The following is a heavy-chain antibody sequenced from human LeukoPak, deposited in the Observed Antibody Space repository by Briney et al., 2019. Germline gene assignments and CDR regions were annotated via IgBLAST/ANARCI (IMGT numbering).Heavy chain of an antibody. CDR2: TNLNSGGT. V-gene: IGHV1-2*02. Sequence: GASVNVSCTASGHTFTFYYMHWVRQAPGQGHGLMGGTNLNSGGTNYAQKFQGRVTMTRDTSISTAYMELSRLRSDDTAVYYCARDRHGDYVMGAFDIWGQGTMVTVSS. CDR1: GHTFTFYY. CDR3: ARDRHGDYVMGAFDI. D-gene: IGHD4-17*01. J-gene: IGHJ3*02.